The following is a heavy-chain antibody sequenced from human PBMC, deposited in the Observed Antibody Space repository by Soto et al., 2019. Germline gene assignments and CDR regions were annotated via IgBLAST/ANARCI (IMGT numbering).Heavy chain of an antibody. CDR2: INAGNGNT. D-gene: IGHD3-10*01. CDR3: ARDQGEDYYGSVLDV. Sequence: ASVKVSCKASGYTFTSYAMHWVRQAPGQRLEWMGWINAGNGNTKYSQKFQGRVTITRDTSASTAYMELSSLRSEDTAVYYCARDQGEDYYGSVLDVWGKGTTVIVSS. J-gene: IGHJ6*04. CDR1: GYTFTSYA. V-gene: IGHV1-3*01.